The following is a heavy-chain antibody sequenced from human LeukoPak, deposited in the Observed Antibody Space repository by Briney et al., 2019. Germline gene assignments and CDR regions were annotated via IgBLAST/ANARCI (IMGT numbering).Heavy chain of an antibody. D-gene: IGHD5-18*01. Sequence: GSLRLSCTASGFTLGRHDMHWVRQTTGEGLEWVAALASGSQTFYAGSVKGRFTVSREDAKTSLYLQMNSLRAGATDVYYCVREARGYHYTYFDYWGQGTLVTVSS. CDR2: LASGSQT. CDR3: VREARGYHYTYFDY. V-gene: IGHV3-13*01. J-gene: IGHJ4*02. CDR1: GFTLGRHD.